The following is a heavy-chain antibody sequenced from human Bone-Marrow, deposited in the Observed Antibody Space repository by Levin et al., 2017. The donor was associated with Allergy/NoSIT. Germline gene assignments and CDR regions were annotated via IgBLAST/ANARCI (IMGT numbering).Heavy chain of an antibody. CDR3: ARDGELVGATERIYYYYGMDV. CDR2: IKQDGSEK. Sequence: GESLKISCAASGFTFSSYWMSWVRQAPGKGLEWVANIKQDGSEKYYVDSVKGRFTISRDNAKNSLYLQMNSLRAEDTAVYYCARDGELVGATERIYYYYGMDVWGQGTTVTVSS. J-gene: IGHJ6*02. CDR1: GFTFSSYW. D-gene: IGHD1-26*01. V-gene: IGHV3-7*01.